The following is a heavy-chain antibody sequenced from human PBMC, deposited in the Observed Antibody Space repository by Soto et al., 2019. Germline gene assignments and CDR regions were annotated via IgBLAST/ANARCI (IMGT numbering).Heavy chain of an antibody. CDR1: GGSISSYY. CDR3: ARLGGAARPLSAFDI. J-gene: IGHJ3*02. D-gene: IGHD6-6*01. Sequence: PSETLSLTCTVSGGSISSYYWSWIRQPPGKGLEWIGYIYTSGSTNYNPSLKSRVTIAVDTSKNQLSLKLNSVTAGDTAVYYCARLGGAARPLSAFDIWGQGTMVTVSS. CDR2: IYTSGST. V-gene: IGHV4-59*01.